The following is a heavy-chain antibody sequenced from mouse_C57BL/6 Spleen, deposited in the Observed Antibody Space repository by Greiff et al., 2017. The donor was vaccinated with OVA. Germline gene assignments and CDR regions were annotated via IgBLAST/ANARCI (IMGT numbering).Heavy chain of an antibody. CDR1: GYTFTNYW. V-gene: IGHV1-63*01. J-gene: IGHJ3*01. Sequence: VQLQQSGAELVRPGTSVKMSCKASGYTFTNYWIGWAKQRPGHGLEWIGDIYPGGGYTNYNEKFKGKATLTAYKSSSTAYMQFSSLTSEDSALYYCARGDGRTWFAYWGKGTLVTVSA. D-gene: IGHD2-3*01. CDR2: IYPGGGYT. CDR3: ARGDGRTWFAY.